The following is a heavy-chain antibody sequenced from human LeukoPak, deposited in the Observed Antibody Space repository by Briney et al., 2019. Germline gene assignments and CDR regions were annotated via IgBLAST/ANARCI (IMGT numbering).Heavy chain of an antibody. CDR1: GFTVSSNY. Sequence: GGSLRLSCAASGFTVSSNYMSSVRQAPGKGLEWVSVIYSGGSTYYPDSVKGRFTTSRDNSKNTLYLQMNSLRAEDTAVYYCARSYYYYYMDVWGKGTTVTVSS. CDR3: ARSYYYYYMDV. CDR2: IYSGGST. V-gene: IGHV3-66*01. J-gene: IGHJ6*03.